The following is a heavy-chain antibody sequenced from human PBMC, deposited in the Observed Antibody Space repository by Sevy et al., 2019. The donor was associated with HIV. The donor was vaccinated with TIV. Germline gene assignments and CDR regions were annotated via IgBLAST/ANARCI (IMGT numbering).Heavy chain of an antibody. Sequence: SETLSLTCAVSDGSIRTSNWWSWVRQSPGKGLEWLGEIYHSGTTNRTPSLKSRLTISIDKSKNQFSLKLTSVTAADTAVYYCARLTGGVDSGFQHWGQGTLVTVSS. CDR1: DGSIRTSNW. CDR3: ARLTGGVDSGFQH. D-gene: IGHD3-16*01. V-gene: IGHV4-4*02. J-gene: IGHJ1*01. CDR2: IYHSGTT.